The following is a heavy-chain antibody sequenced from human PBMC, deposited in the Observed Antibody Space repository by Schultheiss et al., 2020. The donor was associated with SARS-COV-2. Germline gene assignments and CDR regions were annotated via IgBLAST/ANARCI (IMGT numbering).Heavy chain of an antibody. CDR3: ARDGGIAGYH. CDR2: IYYNGNA. Sequence: SETLSLTCTVSGGSISTYYWTWIRQPPGKGLEWIGYIYYNGNANYNPSLKSRVTISVDTSKNQFSLKLSSVTAADTAVYYCARDGGIAGYHWGQGTLVTVSS. V-gene: IGHV4-59*01. J-gene: IGHJ1*01. D-gene: IGHD6-13*01. CDR1: GGSISTYY.